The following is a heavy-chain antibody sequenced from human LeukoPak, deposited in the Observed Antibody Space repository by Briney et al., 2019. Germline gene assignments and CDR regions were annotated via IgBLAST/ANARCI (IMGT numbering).Heavy chain of an antibody. V-gene: IGHV3-23*01. Sequence: HPGGSLRLSCAASGFTFNNYAMSWVRQAPGKGLQWVSFISGSGDSTNYADSVKGRFTISRDNSKNTLYLEMNSLRAEDTAVYYCAKETHRGAAPGPFDYWGQGTLVTVSS. D-gene: IGHD6-13*01. J-gene: IGHJ4*02. CDR1: GFTFNNYA. CDR3: AKETHRGAAPGPFDY. CDR2: ISGSGDST.